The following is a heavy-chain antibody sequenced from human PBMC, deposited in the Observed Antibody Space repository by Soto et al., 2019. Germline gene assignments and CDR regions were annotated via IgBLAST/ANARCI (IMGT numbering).Heavy chain of an antibody. J-gene: IGHJ6*02. CDR3: SRGSVVRGVAYTGMDV. D-gene: IGHD3-10*01. Sequence: QVQLQESGPGLVKPSGTLSLTCAVSGGSISSSNWWSWVRQPPGKGLEWIGEIYQSGSTNYNPSLQSRFSIAVDKSKTQFSLRLSSVTAAETGVYYCSRGSVVRGVAYTGMDVWGQGATVSVS. CDR1: GGSISSSNW. CDR2: IYQSGST. V-gene: IGHV4-4*02.